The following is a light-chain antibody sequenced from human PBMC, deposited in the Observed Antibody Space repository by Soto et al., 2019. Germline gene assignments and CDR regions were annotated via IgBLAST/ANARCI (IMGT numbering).Light chain of an antibody. J-gene: IGKJ1*01. CDR1: QSVSSSY. CDR3: QQYGSSPGT. CDR2: GAS. Sequence: EIVLTQSPATLSLSPGERATLSCRASQSVSSSYLAWYQQKPGQAPRLLIYGASSRATGIPDRFSGSGSGTDFTLTIGRLEPEDFAVYYCQQYGSSPGTFGQGTKVDIK. V-gene: IGKV3-20*01.